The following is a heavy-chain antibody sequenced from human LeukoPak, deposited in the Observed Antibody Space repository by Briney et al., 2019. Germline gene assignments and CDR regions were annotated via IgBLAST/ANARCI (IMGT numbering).Heavy chain of an antibody. CDR2: ISLDGGST. J-gene: IGHJ4*02. CDR1: GFTFDDYA. Sequence: GGSLRLSCAASGFTFDDYAMHWVRQAPGKGLEWVSLISLDGGSTYYADSVKGRFTISRDNSKNSLYLQMNSLRAEDTALYYCAKGDSTGTLGAHFDYWGQGTLVTVSS. D-gene: IGHD1-1*01. V-gene: IGHV3-43D*04. CDR3: AKGDSTGTLGAHFDY.